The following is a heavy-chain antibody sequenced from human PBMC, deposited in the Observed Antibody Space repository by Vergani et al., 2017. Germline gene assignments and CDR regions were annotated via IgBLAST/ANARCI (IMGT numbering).Heavy chain of an antibody. Sequence: QVQLQESGPGLVKPSETLSLTCTVSGGSVSSGSYYWSWIRQPAGKGLEWIGYIYYSGSTNYNPSLKSRVTISVDTSKNQFSLKLSPVTAADTAVYYCASLYSNYFDYYYYYMDVWGKGTTVTVSS. V-gene: IGHV4-61*10. CDR2: IYYSGST. CDR1: GGSVSSGSYY. CDR3: ASLYSNYFDYYYYYMDV. J-gene: IGHJ6*03. D-gene: IGHD4-11*01.